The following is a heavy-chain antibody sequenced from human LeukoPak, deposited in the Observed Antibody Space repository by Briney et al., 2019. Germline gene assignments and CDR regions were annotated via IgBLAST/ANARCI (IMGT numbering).Heavy chain of an antibody. J-gene: IGHJ6*03. Sequence: ASVKVSCKASGYTFTSYYMHWVRQAPGQGLEWMGIINPSGGSTSYAQKVQGRVTMTRDMSTSTVYMELSSLRSEDTAVYYCARNYLDYYYYMDVWGKGTTVTVSS. CDR2: INPSGGST. CDR1: GYTFTSYY. CDR3: ARNYLDYYYYMDV. V-gene: IGHV1-46*01. D-gene: IGHD3-10*01.